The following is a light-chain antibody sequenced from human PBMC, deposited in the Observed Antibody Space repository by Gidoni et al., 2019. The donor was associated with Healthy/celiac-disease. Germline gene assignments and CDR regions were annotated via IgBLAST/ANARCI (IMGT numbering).Light chain of an antibody. Sequence: DIVMTQSPDSLAVSLGARATINCKSSQSVLYSSNNKNYLAWYQPKPGQPPKRLIYWASTRESGVPDRFSGSGSGTDFTLTISSLQAEDVAVYYCQQYYSTPPTFGQGTKVEIK. CDR2: WAS. CDR1: QSVLYSSNNKNY. V-gene: IGKV4-1*01. CDR3: QQYYSTPPT. J-gene: IGKJ1*01.